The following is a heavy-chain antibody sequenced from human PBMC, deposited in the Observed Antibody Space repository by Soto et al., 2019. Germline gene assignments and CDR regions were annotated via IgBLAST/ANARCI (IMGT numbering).Heavy chain of an antibody. J-gene: IGHJ4*02. V-gene: IGHV4-31*03. Sequence: LSLTCTVSGGSISSGGYYWSWIRQHPGKGLEWIGYIYYSGSTYYNPSLKSRVTISVDTSKNQFSLKLSSVTAADTAVYYCARARRDCSSTSCQSRRNYFDYWGQGTLVTVSS. CDR2: IYYSGST. CDR1: GGSISSGGYY. D-gene: IGHD2-2*01. CDR3: ARARRDCSSTSCQSRRNYFDY.